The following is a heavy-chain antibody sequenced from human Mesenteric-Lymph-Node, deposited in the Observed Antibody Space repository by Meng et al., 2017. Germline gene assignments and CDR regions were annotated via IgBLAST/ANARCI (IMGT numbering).Heavy chain of an antibody. D-gene: IGHD1-26*01. CDR1: GGSTSSSNW. J-gene: IGHJ4*02. CDR3: WRDPTGAEAPQRV. V-gene: IGHV4-4*02. Sequence: LQEAAPGLVKTAATMSPICAVAGGSTSSSNWWSWVVQHPGTGLQWIRKINHRSRNIYNTPSQSRVIMSLENYTNNLFLMLHSITAAATAVYYCWRDPTGAEAPQRVWGQGTLVTASS. CDR2: INHRSRN.